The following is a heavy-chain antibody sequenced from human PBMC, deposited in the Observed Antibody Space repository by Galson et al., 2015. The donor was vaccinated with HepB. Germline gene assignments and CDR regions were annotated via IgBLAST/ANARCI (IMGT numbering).Heavy chain of an antibody. D-gene: IGHD3-3*01. V-gene: IGHV7-4-1*02. J-gene: IGHJ6*03. CDR1: EYTFTDYV. CDR3: ARSPLRFLDWLPYYDYYYMDV. CDR2: MNTNTGKP. Sequence: SVKVSCKASEYTFTDYVVNWVRQAPGQGLEWMGWMNTNTGKPTYAPGFAGRFVFSLDTSVTTAYLQISSLETDDTAVYYCARSPLRFLDWLPYYDYYYMDVWGEGTTVTVSS.